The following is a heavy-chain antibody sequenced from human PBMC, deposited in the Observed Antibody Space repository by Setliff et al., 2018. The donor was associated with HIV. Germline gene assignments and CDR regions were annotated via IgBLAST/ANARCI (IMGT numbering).Heavy chain of an antibody. CDR3: AKDRTVVVITIFDY. J-gene: IGHJ4*02. Sequence: GGSLRLSCSASGFTFSSYAMHWVRQAPGEGLEWLSLMSGINDNTHYADSVKGRFTISRDNAKNTMYLQMNSLRAEDTAVYYCAKDRTVVVITIFDYWGQGTLVTVSS. V-gene: IGHV3-23*01. CDR2: MSGINDNT. CDR1: GFTFSSYA. D-gene: IGHD3-22*01.